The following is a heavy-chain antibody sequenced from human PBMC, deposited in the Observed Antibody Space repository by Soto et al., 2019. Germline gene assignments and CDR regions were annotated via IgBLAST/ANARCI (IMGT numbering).Heavy chain of an antibody. Sequence: ASVKVSCKPSGYSFSNFYVPWVRQAPGQGLEWMGIIDPSSGTTSYTQKFQERVTMTRDKSMSTVYMELSRLRSEDTAVYYCARGAVVVPNGLIAGMDVWGLGTTVTVSS. D-gene: IGHD2-15*01. CDR3: ARGAVVVPNGLIAGMDV. J-gene: IGHJ6*02. CDR1: GYSFSNFY. V-gene: IGHV1-46*01. CDR2: IDPSSGTT.